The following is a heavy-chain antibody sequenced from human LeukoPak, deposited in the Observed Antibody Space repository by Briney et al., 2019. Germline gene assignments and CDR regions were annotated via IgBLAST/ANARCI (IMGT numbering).Heavy chain of an antibody. CDR1: GSTFSSHT. Sequence: GGSLRLSCAASGSTFSSHTMNWVRQAPGKGLEWVSYISSTSSIIYYADSVKGRFTISRDNAKNSLYLQMSSLRAEDTAVYYCARTRRYSYVIPFDYWGQGTLVTVSS. CDR3: ARTRRYSYVIPFDY. V-gene: IGHV3-48*04. J-gene: IGHJ4*02. D-gene: IGHD5-18*01. CDR2: ISSTSSII.